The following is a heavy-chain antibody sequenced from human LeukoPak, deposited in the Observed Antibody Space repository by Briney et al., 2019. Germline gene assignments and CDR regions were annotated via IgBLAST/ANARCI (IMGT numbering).Heavy chain of an antibody. V-gene: IGHV4-39*01. CDR3: ARHPTPSGSSSSSWHSY. Sequence: SETLSLTCTVSGGSISSSSYYWGWIRQPPGKGLEWIGSIYYSGSTYYNPSLKSRVTISVDTSKNQFSLKLSSVTAADTAVYYCARHPTPSGSSSSSWHSYWGQGTPVTVSS. J-gene: IGHJ4*02. CDR2: IYYSGST. D-gene: IGHD6-13*01. CDR1: GGSISSSSYY.